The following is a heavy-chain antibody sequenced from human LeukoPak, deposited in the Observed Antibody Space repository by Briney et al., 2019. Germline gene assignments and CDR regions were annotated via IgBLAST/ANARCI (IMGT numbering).Heavy chain of an antibody. CDR1: GGSFSGYY. V-gene: IGHV4-34*01. D-gene: IGHD2-21*01. CDR3: ARVNVVVIAIMGSYNWFDP. Sequence: SSETLSLTCAVYGGSFSGYYWSWIRQPSGKGLEWIGEINHSGSTNYNPSLKSRVTISVDTSKNQFSLKLSSVTAADTAVYYCARVNVVVIAIMGSYNWFDPWGQGTLVTVSS. CDR2: INHSGST. J-gene: IGHJ5*02.